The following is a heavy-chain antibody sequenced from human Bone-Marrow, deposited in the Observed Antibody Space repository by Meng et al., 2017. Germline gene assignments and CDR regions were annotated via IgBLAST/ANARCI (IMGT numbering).Heavy chain of an antibody. CDR2: IYYSGST. D-gene: IGHD6-13*01. Sequence: GHVQESGPGLVKPSPTLSLTCTVSGGSISSGGYYWSWIRQHPGKGLEWIGYIYYSGSTYYNPSLKSRVTISVDTSKNQFSLKLSSVTAADTAVYYCARGPLSAAGTMGYFQHWGQGTLVTVSS. CDR3: ARGPLSAAGTMGYFQH. J-gene: IGHJ1*01. V-gene: IGHV4-31*03. CDR1: GGSISSGGYY.